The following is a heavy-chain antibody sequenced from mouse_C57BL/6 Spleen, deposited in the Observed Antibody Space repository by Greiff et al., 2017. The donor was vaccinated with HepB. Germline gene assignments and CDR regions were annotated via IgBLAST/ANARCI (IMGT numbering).Heavy chain of an antibody. Sequence: VQLQQPGAELVMPGASVKLSCKASGYTFTSYWMHWVKQRPGQGLEWIGEIDPSDSYTNYNQKFKGKSTLTVDKSSSTAYMQLSSLTSEDSAVYYCARYSNYVGGYYFDYWGQGTTLTVSS. J-gene: IGHJ2*01. CDR2: IDPSDSYT. CDR1: GYTFTSYW. CDR3: ARYSNYVGGYYFDY. V-gene: IGHV1-69*01. D-gene: IGHD2-5*01.